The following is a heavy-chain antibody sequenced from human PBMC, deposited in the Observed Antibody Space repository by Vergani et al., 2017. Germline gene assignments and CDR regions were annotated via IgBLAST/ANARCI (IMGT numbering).Heavy chain of an antibody. Sequence: EVQLVESGGGLVQPGGSLRLSCAASGFTFSRHWMHWVRQAPGKGLVWVSRVNPEGTNTPYADSVKGRFTISRDNTKNSVYLLMNSLRVDDTAVYYCARDQNFQHWGQGILVTVS. CDR2: VNPEGTNT. V-gene: IGHV3-74*01. CDR1: GFTFSRHW. J-gene: IGHJ1*01. CDR3: ARDQNFQH.